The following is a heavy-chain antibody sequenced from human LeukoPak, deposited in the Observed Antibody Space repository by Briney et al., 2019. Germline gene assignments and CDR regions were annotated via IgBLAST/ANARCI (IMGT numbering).Heavy chain of an antibody. CDR2: IKPDGTTK. J-gene: IGHJ4*02. Sequence: GGSLRLSCAASGFTFSAYSMNWVRQALGKGLEWVANIKPDGTTKFYVDSVKGRFTISRDNALNSLYLQMNSLRAEDTAIYYCARSIPYGTTWYGRSDYWGQGTLVTVSS. CDR3: ARSIPYGTTWYGRSDY. V-gene: IGHV3-7*03. CDR1: GFTFSAYS. D-gene: IGHD6-13*01.